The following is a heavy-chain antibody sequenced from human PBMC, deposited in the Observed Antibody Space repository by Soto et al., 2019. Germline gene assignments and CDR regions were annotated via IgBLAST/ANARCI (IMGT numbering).Heavy chain of an antibody. CDR3: AGGAAGRPVAGPSCYFDY. CDR1: GGTFSSYS. J-gene: IGHJ4*02. Sequence: QVQLVQSGAEVKKPGSSVKVSCKASGGTFSSYSISWVRQAPGQGLEWMGRTIPILGIANYAQKLQGRGTIPADKSTSTAYMELSSLRSEDTAVYYRAGGAAGRPVAGPSCYFDYWGQGTLVTVSS. CDR2: TIPILGIA. V-gene: IGHV1-69*02. D-gene: IGHD6-19*01.